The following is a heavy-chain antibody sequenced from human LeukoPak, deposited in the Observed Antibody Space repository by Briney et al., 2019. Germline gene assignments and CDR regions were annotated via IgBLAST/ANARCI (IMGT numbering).Heavy chain of an antibody. CDR1: GGSITSYY. Sequence: PSETLSLTRSVSGGSITSYYWSWIRQPPGKGLEWIGHVSDGGRTNYSPSLRSRVSISVDTSKSQFSLKLNSVTAADTAVYFCARASTTFDDWGQGTLVTVSS. D-gene: IGHD1-14*01. V-gene: IGHV4-59*01. J-gene: IGHJ4*02. CDR3: ARASTTFDD. CDR2: VSDGGRT.